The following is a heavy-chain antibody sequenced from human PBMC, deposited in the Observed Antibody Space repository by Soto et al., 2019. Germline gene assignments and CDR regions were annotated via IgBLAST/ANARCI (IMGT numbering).Heavy chain of an antibody. CDR2: IYYSGTT. CDR1: GGSISSYGYY. V-gene: IGHV4-31*03. J-gene: IGHJ4*01. Sequence: QVQLQESGPGLVKPSQTLSLTCTVSGGSISSYGYYWTWIRQHPGKGVEWIGYIYYSGTTYYNPSLKSRLTMSVDTSRTQFSLKLSSVTAADTAVYYCARDQAAAGTFFAYWGHGSLVTVSS. CDR3: ARDQAAAGTFFAY. D-gene: IGHD6-13*01.